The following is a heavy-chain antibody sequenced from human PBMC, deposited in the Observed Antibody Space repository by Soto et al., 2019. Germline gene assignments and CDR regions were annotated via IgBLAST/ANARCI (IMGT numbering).Heavy chain of an antibody. Sequence: ASVKVSCKASGYTFTSYGISWVRQAPGQGLEWMGWISAYNGNTNYAQKLQGRVTMTTDTSTSTAYMELRSLRSDDTAVYYCARLYCISTSCYPGMDVWGQGTTVTVSS. CDR1: GYTFTSYG. CDR2: ISAYNGNT. CDR3: ARLYCISTSCYPGMDV. V-gene: IGHV1-18*01. D-gene: IGHD2-2*01. J-gene: IGHJ6*02.